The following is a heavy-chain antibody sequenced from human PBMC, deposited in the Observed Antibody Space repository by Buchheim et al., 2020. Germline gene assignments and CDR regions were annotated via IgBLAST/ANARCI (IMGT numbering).Heavy chain of an antibody. CDR2: IRSSTDGGTT. Sequence: EIQLVESGGGLVQPGGSLRLSCAASEFTFTNAWMSWIRQAPGKGLEWVGRIRSSTDGGTTDYAVPVKGRFTIPRDDSENTLYLQMNSLKTEDTAVYYCTTLMKSARLSSDYWGQGTL. CDR3: TTLMKSARLSSDY. CDR1: EFTFTNAW. J-gene: IGHJ4*02. D-gene: IGHD6-6*01. V-gene: IGHV3-15*01.